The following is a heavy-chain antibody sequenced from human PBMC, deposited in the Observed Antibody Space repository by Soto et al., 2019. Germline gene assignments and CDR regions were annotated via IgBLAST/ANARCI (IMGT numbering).Heavy chain of an antibody. CDR3: TTGEGHCSTTCCYFSYYYYGMDV. CDR2: IKSKTDGGTA. CDR1: GFTFSNAW. D-gene: IGHD2-2*01. J-gene: IGHJ6*02. Sequence: EVQLVESGGGLVKPGGSLRLSCTGAGFTFSNAWMSWVRQATGKGLEGVGGIKSKTDGGTADYAAPVKGRFTISRENSKDSVILQMNSLNTEDTAVYYCTTGEGHCSTTCCYFSYYYYGMDVGGQGTTVTVSS. V-gene: IGHV3-15*01.